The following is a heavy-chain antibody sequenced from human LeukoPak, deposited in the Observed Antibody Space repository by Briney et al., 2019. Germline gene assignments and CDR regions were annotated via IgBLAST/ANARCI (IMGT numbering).Heavy chain of an antibody. CDR1: GFIFNNYW. Sequence: GGSLRLSCAASGFIFNNYWISWVRHAPGEGLEWVANIKQDGSEKYYEDSVKGRFTITRDNAKNSLYLQMNSLRAEDTAVYYCAKPTHYCSSTSCYIDYWGQGTLVTVSS. CDR3: AKPTHYCSSTSCYIDY. D-gene: IGHD2-2*01. J-gene: IGHJ4*02. V-gene: IGHV3-7*01. CDR2: IKQDGSEK.